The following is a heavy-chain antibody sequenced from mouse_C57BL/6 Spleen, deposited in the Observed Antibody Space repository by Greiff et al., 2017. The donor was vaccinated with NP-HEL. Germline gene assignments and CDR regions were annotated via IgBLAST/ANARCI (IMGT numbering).Heavy chain of an antibody. CDR2: IYPGDGDT. Sequence: VQLQQSGPELVKPGASVKISCKASGYAFSSSWMNWVKQRPGKGLEWIGRIYPGDGDTNYNGKLKGKATLTADKSSSTAYMQLSSLTSEDSAVYFCARRGPVYAMDYWGQGTSVTVSS. CDR1: GYAFSSSW. J-gene: IGHJ4*01. CDR3: ARRGPVYAMDY. V-gene: IGHV1-82*01.